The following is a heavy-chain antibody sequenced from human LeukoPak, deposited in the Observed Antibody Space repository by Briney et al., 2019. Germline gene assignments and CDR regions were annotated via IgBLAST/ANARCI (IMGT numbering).Heavy chain of an antibody. Sequence: GGSLRLSCAASGFTFSTYGMNWVRQAPGKGLEWVSGVSPSGDITYYADSVKGRFAISRDNSKNTVYLQMNNVRAEDTAVYYCAKDGAWLRFDDWGQGTLVTVSS. CDR1: GFTFSTYG. CDR3: AKDGAWLRFDD. V-gene: IGHV3-23*01. D-gene: IGHD3-22*01. CDR2: VSPSGDIT. J-gene: IGHJ4*02.